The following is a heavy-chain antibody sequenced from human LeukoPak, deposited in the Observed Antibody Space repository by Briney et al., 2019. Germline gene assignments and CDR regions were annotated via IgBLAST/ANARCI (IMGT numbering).Heavy chain of an antibody. Sequence: GGSLRLSCAASGFTFSSYSMNWVRQAPGKGLEWVSTISSSSSYIYYADSVKGRFTISRDNAKNSLYLQMNSLRAEDTAVYYCAELGITMIGGVWGKGTTVTISS. V-gene: IGHV3-21*01. CDR1: GFTFSSYS. CDR3: AELGITMIGGV. CDR2: ISSSSSYI. J-gene: IGHJ6*04. D-gene: IGHD3-10*02.